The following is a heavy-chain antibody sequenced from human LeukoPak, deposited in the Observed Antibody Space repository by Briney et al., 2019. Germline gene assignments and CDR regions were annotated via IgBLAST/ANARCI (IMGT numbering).Heavy chain of an antibody. D-gene: IGHD6-19*01. CDR3: AKDYGSGPPYYFDY. CDR2: IWYDGSNK. Sequence: SGGSLRLSCAASGFTFSRSGMHWVHQAPGKGLESVAVIWYDGSNKYYADSVKGRFTISRDNSKNTLYLQMNSLRAEDTAVYYCAKDYGSGPPYYFDYWGQGTLVTVSS. CDR1: GFTFSRSG. V-gene: IGHV3-33*06. J-gene: IGHJ4*02.